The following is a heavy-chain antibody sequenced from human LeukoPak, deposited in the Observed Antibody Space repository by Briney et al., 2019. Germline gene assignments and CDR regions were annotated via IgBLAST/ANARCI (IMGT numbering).Heavy chain of an antibody. CDR3: ARIDTRQLVRPVY. CDR2: IYYSGST. V-gene: IGHV4-39*01. CDR1: GGSISSSSYY. Sequence: SETLSLTCTVSGGSISSSSYYWGWIRQPPGKGLEWIGSIYYSGSTYYNPSLKSRVTISVDTSKNQFSLKLSSVTAADTAVYYCARIDTRQLVRPVYWGQGTLVTVSS. J-gene: IGHJ4*02. D-gene: IGHD6-6*01.